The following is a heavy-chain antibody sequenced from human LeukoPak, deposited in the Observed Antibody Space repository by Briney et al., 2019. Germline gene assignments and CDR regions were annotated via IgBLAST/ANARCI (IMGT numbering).Heavy chain of an antibody. Sequence: GGSLRLSCAASGFTVSSNYMSWVRQAPGKGLEWVSVIYSGGGTYYADSVKGRFTISRDNSKNTLYLQMNSLRAEDTAVYYGARGTGYSSPDWFDPWGQGTLVTVSS. CDR1: GFTVSSNY. CDR3: ARGTGYSSPDWFDP. J-gene: IGHJ5*02. V-gene: IGHV3-53*01. D-gene: IGHD6-13*01. CDR2: IYSGGGT.